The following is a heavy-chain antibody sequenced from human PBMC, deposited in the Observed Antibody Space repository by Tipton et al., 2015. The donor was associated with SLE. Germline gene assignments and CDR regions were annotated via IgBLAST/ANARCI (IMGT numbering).Heavy chain of an antibody. Sequence: TLSLTCTVSGGSISSGGYYWSWIRQHPGMGLEWIGYIYYSGSTYYNPSLKSRVTISVDTSKNQFSLKLSSVTAADMAVYYCAGAVCRNYFDYWGQGTLVTVSS. D-gene: IGHD3-16*01. V-gene: IGHV4-31*03. J-gene: IGHJ4*02. CDR3: AGAVCRNYFDY. CDR1: GGSISSGGYY. CDR2: IYYSGST.